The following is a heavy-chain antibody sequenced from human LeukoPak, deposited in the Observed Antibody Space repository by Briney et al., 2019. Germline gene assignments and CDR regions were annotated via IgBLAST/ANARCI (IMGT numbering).Heavy chain of an antibody. CDR1: GFTFTNAW. CDR2: IKTRTEGGTT. J-gene: IGHJ4*02. CDR3: TTDPPDSGDYVGLDY. Sequence: PGGSLRLSCAAAGFTFTNAWMSWVRQRPGKGLEWVGCIKTRTEGGTTDYAAPVKGRFTISRDDSKHTLYLQMNSLKTEDTAVYYCTTDPPDSGDYVGLDYWRQGTLVSVSS. V-gene: IGHV3-15*01. D-gene: IGHD4-23*01.